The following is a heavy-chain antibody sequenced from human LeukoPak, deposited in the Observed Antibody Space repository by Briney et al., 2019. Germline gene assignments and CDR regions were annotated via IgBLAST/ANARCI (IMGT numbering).Heavy chain of an antibody. J-gene: IGHJ6*03. D-gene: IGHD1-1*01. CDR3: AKVVTGTTLDYYYYMDV. CDR1: GFTFDDYA. CDR2: ISRNNGSI. Sequence: GGPLRLSCAASGFTFDDYAMNWVRQAPGKGLEWVSGISRNNGSIGYADSVKGRFTISRDNAKNSLYLQMNSLRAEDTALYYCAKVVTGTTLDYYYYMDVWGKGTTVTVSS. V-gene: IGHV3-9*01.